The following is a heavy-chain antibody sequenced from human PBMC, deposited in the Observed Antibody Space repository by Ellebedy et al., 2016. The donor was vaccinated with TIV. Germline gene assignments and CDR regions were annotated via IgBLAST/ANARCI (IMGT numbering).Heavy chain of an antibody. J-gene: IGHJ4*02. CDR2: INPNSGGT. V-gene: IGHV1-2*02. CDR3: ARGSYCGGDCYFSAPGNYFDY. D-gene: IGHD2-21*01. CDR1: GYTFTGYY. Sequence: ASVKVSXKASGYTFTGYYMHWVRQAPGQGLEWMGWINPNSGGTNYAQKFQGRVTMTRDTSISTAYMELSRLRSDDTAVYYCARGSYCGGDCYFSAPGNYFDYWGQGTLVTVSS.